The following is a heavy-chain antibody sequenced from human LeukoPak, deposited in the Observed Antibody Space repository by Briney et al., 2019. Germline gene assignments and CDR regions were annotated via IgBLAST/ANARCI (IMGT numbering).Heavy chain of an antibody. CDR3: AKDFAGIAARPRAFDI. Sequence: GGSLRLSCVTSGFTFSNYWMHWVRQAPGKGLVWVSSIKGDGSAARKADSVEGRFTISRDNAKNTLYLEMNSLRAEDTAVYYCAKDFAGIAARPRAFDIWGQGTMVTVSS. V-gene: IGHV3-74*01. CDR2: IKGDGSAA. D-gene: IGHD6-6*01. J-gene: IGHJ3*02. CDR1: GFTFSNYW.